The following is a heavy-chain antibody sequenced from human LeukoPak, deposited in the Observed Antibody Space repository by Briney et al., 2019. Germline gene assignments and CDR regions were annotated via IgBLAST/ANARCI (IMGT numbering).Heavy chain of an antibody. CDR1: GFTFSSYG. Sequence: GGSLRLSCAASGFTFSSYGMHWVRQAPGKGLEWVAFIRYDGSNKYYADSVKGRFTISRDNSKNTLYLQMNSLRAEDTAVYYCAKEEGGYCSGGSCYGSENNWFDPWGQGTLVTVSS. J-gene: IGHJ5*02. CDR3: AKEEGGYCSGGSCYGSENNWFDP. D-gene: IGHD2-15*01. CDR2: IRYDGSNK. V-gene: IGHV3-30*02.